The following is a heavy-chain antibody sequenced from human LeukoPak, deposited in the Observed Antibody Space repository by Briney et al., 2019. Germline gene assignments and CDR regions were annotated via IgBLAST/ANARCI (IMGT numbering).Heavy chain of an antibody. J-gene: IGHJ6*03. Sequence: GGSLRLSCAASGFTFSSYWMHWVRQAPGKGLVWVSRINSDGSSTSYADSVKGRFTISRDNAKNTLYLQMNSLRAEDTAVYYCARETTVTMGYYYYYYMDVWGKGTTVTVSS. V-gene: IGHV3-74*01. CDR2: INSDGSST. CDR1: GFTFSSYW. D-gene: IGHD4-11*01. CDR3: ARETTVTMGYYYYYYMDV.